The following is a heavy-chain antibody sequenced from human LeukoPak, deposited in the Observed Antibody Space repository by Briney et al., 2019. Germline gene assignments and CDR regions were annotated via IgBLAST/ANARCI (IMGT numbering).Heavy chain of an antibody. CDR1: GFTFSSYE. Sequence: GGSLRLSCAASGFTFSSYEMNWVRQAPGKGLEWVSYISSSGSTIYYADSVKGRFTISRDDSKNSLYLQMNSLKTEDTAVYYCARALYDSSGYYYVAWSYAFDIWGQGTMVTVSS. D-gene: IGHD3-22*01. CDR2: ISSSGSTI. J-gene: IGHJ3*02. V-gene: IGHV3-48*03. CDR3: ARALYDSSGYYYVAWSYAFDI.